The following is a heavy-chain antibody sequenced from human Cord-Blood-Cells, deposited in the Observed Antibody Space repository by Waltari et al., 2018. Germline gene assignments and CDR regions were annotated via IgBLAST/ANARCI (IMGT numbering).Heavy chain of an antibody. D-gene: IGHD3-10*01. CDR3: ARGRQGSGSYSNDY. Sequence: QVQLQQWGAGLLKPSETLSLTCAVYGGSFSGYYWSWIRQPPGKGLEWFGEINHSGSTNYNPSLKSRVTISVDTSKNQFSLKLSSVTAADTAVYYCARGRQGSGSYSNDYWGQGTLVTVSS. V-gene: IGHV4-34*01. J-gene: IGHJ4*02. CDR1: GGSFSGYY. CDR2: INHSGST.